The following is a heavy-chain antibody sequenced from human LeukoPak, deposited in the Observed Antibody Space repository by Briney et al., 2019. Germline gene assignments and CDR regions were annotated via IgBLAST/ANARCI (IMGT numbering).Heavy chain of an antibody. D-gene: IGHD3-3*01. V-gene: IGHV3-21*01. Sequence: PGGSLRLSCAASGFTFSSYAMSWVRQAPGKGLEWVSSISSSSSYIYYADSVKGRFTISRDNAKNSLYLQMNSLRAEDTAVYYCARASYYDFWSGLNDYWGQGTLVTVSS. CDR1: GFTFSSYA. CDR2: ISSSSSYI. J-gene: IGHJ4*02. CDR3: ARASYYDFWSGLNDY.